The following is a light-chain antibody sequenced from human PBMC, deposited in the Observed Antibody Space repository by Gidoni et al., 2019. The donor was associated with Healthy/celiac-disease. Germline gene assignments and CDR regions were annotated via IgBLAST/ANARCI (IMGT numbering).Light chain of an antibody. V-gene: IGKV1-39*01. Sequence: DIPLTQSPSSLSASVGDRVTSTCRASQGISSYLNWYQQKPGKAPKLLIYAASSLPSGVPSRFSGSGSGTDFTLTISSLQPEDFATYYCQQCYSTPRTFGQGTKVEIK. J-gene: IGKJ1*01. CDR3: QQCYSTPRT. CDR1: QGISSY. CDR2: AAS.